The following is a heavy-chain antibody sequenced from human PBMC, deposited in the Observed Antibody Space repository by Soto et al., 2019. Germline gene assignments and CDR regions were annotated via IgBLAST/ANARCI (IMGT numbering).Heavy chain of an antibody. CDR3: AKMFGVVPAAQSIAARPRDV. CDR1: GFTFSSYG. CDR2: ISYDGSNK. V-gene: IGHV3-30*18. Sequence: HPGGSLRLSCAASGFTFSSYGMHWVRQAPGKGLEWVAVISYDGSNKYYADSVKGRFTISRDNSKNTLYLQMNSLRAEDTAVYYCAKMFGVVPAAQSIAARPRDVWGQGTTVTVSS. D-gene: IGHD6-6*01. J-gene: IGHJ6*02.